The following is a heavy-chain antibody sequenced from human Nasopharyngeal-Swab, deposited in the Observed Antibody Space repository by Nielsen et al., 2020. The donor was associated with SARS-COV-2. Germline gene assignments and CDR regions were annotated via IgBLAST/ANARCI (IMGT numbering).Heavy chain of an antibody. D-gene: IGHD2-2*01. CDR3: TTVRFHCSSTSCYRWFDP. CDR2: IKSKTDGGTT. V-gene: IGHV3-15*01. Sequence: WIRPPPGKGLEWVGRIKSKTDGGTTDYAAPVKGRFTISRDDSKNTLYLQMNSLKTGDTAVYYCTTVRFHCSSTSCYRWFDPWGQGTLVTVSS. J-gene: IGHJ5*02.